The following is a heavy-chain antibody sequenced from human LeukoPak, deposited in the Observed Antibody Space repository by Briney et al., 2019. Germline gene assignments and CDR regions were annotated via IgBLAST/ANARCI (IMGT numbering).Heavy chain of an antibody. CDR3: ARYHYDILTGYLGIDY. V-gene: IGHV4-34*01. Sequence: SETLSLTCAVYGGSFSGYYWSWIRQPPGKGLEWIGEINHSGSTNYNPSLKSRVTISVDTSKNQFSLKLSSVTAADTAVYYCARYHYDILTGYLGIDYWGQGTLVTVSS. J-gene: IGHJ4*02. CDR1: GGSFSGYY. CDR2: INHSGST. D-gene: IGHD3-9*01.